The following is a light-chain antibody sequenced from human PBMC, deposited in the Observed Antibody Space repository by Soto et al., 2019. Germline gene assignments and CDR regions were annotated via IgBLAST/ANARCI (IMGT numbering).Light chain of an antibody. J-gene: IGLJ1*01. CDR2: EVS. CDR1: SSDVGGYNY. Sequence: QSVLTQPASVSGSPGQSITISCTGTSSDVGGYNYVSWYQQHPGKAPKLMIYEVSNRPSGVSNRFSGSKSGNTASLTISGLQAEDEADYYCSSYTSSSTPYVFGTGTKVPVL. V-gene: IGLV2-14*01. CDR3: SSYTSSSTPYV.